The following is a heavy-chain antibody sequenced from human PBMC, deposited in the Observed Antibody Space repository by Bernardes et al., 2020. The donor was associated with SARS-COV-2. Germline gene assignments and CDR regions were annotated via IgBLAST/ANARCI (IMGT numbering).Heavy chain of an antibody. V-gene: IGHV1-2*04. CDR1: GYTFTGYY. CDR2: INPNSGVT. J-gene: IGHJ6*02. CDR3: AREMGLTTASYYYYGMDV. D-gene: IGHD4-4*01. Sequence: ASVKVSCKASGYTFTGYYMHWVRQAPGQGLEWMGWINPNSGVTNYAQKFQGWVTMTRDTSISTAYMELSRLRSDDTAVYYCAREMGLTTASYYYYGMDVWGQGTTVTVSS.